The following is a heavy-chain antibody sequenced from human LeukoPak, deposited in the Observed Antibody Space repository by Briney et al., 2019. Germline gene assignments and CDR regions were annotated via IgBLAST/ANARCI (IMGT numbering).Heavy chain of an antibody. CDR3: ARQRDGCNSVDY. D-gene: IGHD5-24*01. J-gene: IGHJ4*02. Sequence: KVSCKASGYTFTTYWIGWVRQMPGKGLECMGIIYPGDSDTRYSPSFQGQVTISADKSISTAYLQWSSLKASDTAMYYCARQRDGCNSVDYWGQGTLVTLSS. CDR2: IYPGDSDT. V-gene: IGHV5-51*01. CDR1: GYTFTTYW.